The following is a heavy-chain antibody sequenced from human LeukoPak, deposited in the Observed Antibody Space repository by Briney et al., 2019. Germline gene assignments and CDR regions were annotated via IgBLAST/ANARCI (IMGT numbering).Heavy chain of an antibody. Sequence: GASVKVSCKASGYTFTGYYMHWVRQAPGQGLEWMGWINPNSGGTNYAQKFQGRVTMTRDTSISTAYMELSRLRSDDTAVYYCARDHNELFIVPPGGIYYYYGMDVWGQGTTVTVSS. CDR1: GYTFTGYY. CDR2: INPNSGGT. D-gene: IGHD1-1*01. J-gene: IGHJ6*02. CDR3: ARDHNELFIVPPGGIYYYYGMDV. V-gene: IGHV1-2*02.